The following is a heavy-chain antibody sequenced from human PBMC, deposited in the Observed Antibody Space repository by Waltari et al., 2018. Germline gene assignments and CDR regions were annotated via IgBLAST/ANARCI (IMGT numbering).Heavy chain of an antibody. D-gene: IGHD6-13*01. CDR3: ASDFEAAAGSFDY. Sequence: QLQLQESGPGLVKPSETLSLTCTVSGGSISSSSYYWGWIRQPPGKGLEWIGSIYYSGSTYYNPSLKSRVTISVDTSKNQFSLKLSSVTAADTAVYYCASDFEAAAGSFDYWGQGTLVTVSS. J-gene: IGHJ4*02. CDR2: IYYSGST. V-gene: IGHV4-39*01. CDR1: GGSISSSSYY.